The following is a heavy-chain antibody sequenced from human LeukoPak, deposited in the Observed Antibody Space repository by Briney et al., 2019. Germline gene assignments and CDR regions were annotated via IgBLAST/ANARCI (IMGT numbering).Heavy chain of an antibody. CDR1: GYTFTSYG. D-gene: IGHD1/OR15-1a*01. J-gene: IGHJ6*03. CDR2: ISAYNGNT. Sequence: ASVKVSCKASGYTFTSYGISWVRQAPGQGLGWMGWISAYNGNTNYAQKLQGRVTMTTDTSTSTAYMELRSLRSDDTAVYYCTTVEKVLEQGGYYYYYMDVWGKGTTVTVSS. CDR3: TTVEKVLEQGGYYYYYMDV. V-gene: IGHV1-18*01.